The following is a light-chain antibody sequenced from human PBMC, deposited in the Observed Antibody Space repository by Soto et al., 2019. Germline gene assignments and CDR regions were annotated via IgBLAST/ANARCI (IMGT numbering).Light chain of an antibody. Sequence: EIVLTQSPATLSLSPGERATLSCRASQSVSSYLAWYQQKPGQAPRLLIYGASTRASGIPDRFSGSGFGTEFTLTVNRLQSEDSALLYSQKECGRPRAFGPGAKVDIK. CDR1: QSVSSY. CDR3: QKECGRPRA. V-gene: IGKV3-11*01. CDR2: GAS. J-gene: IGKJ1*01.